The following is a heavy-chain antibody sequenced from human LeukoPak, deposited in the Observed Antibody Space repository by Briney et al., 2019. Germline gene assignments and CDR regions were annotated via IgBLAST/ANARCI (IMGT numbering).Heavy chain of an antibody. J-gene: IGHJ4*02. CDR3: ARDLGGIYFDY. D-gene: IGHD1-26*01. CDR2: IYYSGTT. Sequence: PSETLSLTCTVSGGSISSHYWSWFRQPPGKGLEWIGYIYYSGTTNYNPSLRSRVTISVDTSKNQLSLKLSSVTAADTAVYYCARDLGGIYFDYWGQGTLVTVSS. CDR1: GGSISSHY. V-gene: IGHV4-59*11.